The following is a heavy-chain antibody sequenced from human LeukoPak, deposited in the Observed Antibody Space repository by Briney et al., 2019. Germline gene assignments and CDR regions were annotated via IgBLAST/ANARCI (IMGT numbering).Heavy chain of an antibody. Sequence: PGGSLRLSCAASGFTFSSYAMSWVRQAPGKGLEWVSAISGSGGSTYYADSMKGRFTISRDNSKNTLYLQMNSLRAEDTAVYYCAKDDSSGYYPFDYWGQGTLVTVSS. D-gene: IGHD3-22*01. CDR2: ISGSGGST. J-gene: IGHJ4*02. CDR1: GFTFSSYA. V-gene: IGHV3-23*01. CDR3: AKDDSSGYYPFDY.